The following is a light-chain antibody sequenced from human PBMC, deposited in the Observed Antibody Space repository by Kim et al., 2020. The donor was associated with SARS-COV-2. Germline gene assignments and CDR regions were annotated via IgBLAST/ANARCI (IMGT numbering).Light chain of an antibody. V-gene: IGLV3-19*01. CDR3: VSRDSSGNPWV. CDR2: GKN. CDR1: NFVNYY. J-gene: IGLJ3*02. Sequence: ALGQTVRITCQGDNFVNYYASWYQQKPGQAPLTVIYGKNDRPSGIPDRFSGSGSGNTASLTITGAQAEDEADYYCVSRDSSGNPWVFGGGTQLTVL.